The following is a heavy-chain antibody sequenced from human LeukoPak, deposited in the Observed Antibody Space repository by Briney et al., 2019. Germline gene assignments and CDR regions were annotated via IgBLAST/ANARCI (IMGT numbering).Heavy chain of an antibody. D-gene: IGHD1-26*01. CDR2: MNPNSGNT. Sequence: ASVKVSCKASGYTFTSYDINWVRQATGQGLEWMGWMNPNSGNTGYAQKFQGRVTITRNTSISTAYMELSGLRSEDTAVYYCARAGYSGSYYNYYYYMDVWGKGTTVTVSS. CDR1: GYTFTSYD. J-gene: IGHJ6*03. V-gene: IGHV1-8*03. CDR3: ARAGYSGSYYNYYYYMDV.